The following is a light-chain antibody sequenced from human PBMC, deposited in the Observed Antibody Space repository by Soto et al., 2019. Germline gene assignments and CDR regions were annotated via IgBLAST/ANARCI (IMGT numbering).Light chain of an antibody. Sequence: EIVLTQSPGTLSLSPGERATLSCRASQNVSSSYLAWYQQKPGQAPRLLIYGASSRATGIPDRFSGSGSGTDFTLTISRLEPEDFAVFYCQHYDSLPITFGQGTRLEIK. J-gene: IGKJ5*01. CDR3: QHYDSLPIT. V-gene: IGKV3-20*01. CDR2: GAS. CDR1: QNVSSSY.